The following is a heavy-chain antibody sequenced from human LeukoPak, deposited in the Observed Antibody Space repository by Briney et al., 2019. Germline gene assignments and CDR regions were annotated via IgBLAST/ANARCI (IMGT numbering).Heavy chain of an antibody. CDR1: GFTVSSNY. CDR3: ARHRGYCSSTSCYPYYFDY. Sequence: PGGSLRLPCAASGFTVSSNYMSWVRQAPGKGLEWVSLIYSGGSTYYADSVKGRFTISRDNSKNTLYLQMNSLRAEDTAVYYCARHRGYCSSTSCYPYYFDYWGQGTLVTVSS. CDR2: IYSGGST. V-gene: IGHV3-66*04. D-gene: IGHD2-2*01. J-gene: IGHJ4*02.